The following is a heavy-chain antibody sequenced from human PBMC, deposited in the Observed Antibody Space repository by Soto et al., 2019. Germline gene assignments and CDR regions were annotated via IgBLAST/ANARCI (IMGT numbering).Heavy chain of an antibody. V-gene: IGHV4-4*07. CDR2: IYSSGST. CDR3: ATGQRFSDWFEP. D-gene: IGHD6-25*01. CDR1: GGALNSYD. Sequence: SETLSRKCTFSGGALNSYDWPWIRQPAGKGLEWIGRIYSSGSTKYNPSLQSRVTMSLDTSKNKFSLRLTSVTAADTAVYYCATGQRFSDWFEPWGKRTVV. J-gene: IGHJ5*02.